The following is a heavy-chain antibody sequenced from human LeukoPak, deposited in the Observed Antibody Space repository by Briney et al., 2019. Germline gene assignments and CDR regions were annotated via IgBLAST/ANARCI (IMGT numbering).Heavy chain of an antibody. CDR2: IQSETDGGTT. V-gene: IGHV3-15*01. D-gene: IGHD3-3*01. CDR1: GFTFSNAW. J-gene: IGHJ4*02. Sequence: GGSLRLSCAASGFTFSNAWMTWVRQAPGKGLEWVGQIQSETDGGTTDYAAPVKGRFTISRDDSKSIAYLHMNSLETEDTAIYFCSRASFGVVVNMYYFDYWGLGTLVTVSS. CDR3: SRASFGVVVNMYYFDY.